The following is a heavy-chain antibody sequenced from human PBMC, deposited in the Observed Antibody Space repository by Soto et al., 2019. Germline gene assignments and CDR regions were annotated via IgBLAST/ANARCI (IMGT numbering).Heavy chain of an antibody. CDR2: IYYSGST. V-gene: IGHV4-59*01. D-gene: IGHD2-21*02. Sequence: SETLSLTCTVSGGSISSYYWSWIRQPPGKGLEWIGYIYYSGSTNYNPSLKSRVTISVDTSKHQFSLKLSSVTAADPAVYYCARGGGNSAYFQHWGQGTLVTVSS. CDR1: GGSISSYY. CDR3: ARGGGNSAYFQH. J-gene: IGHJ1*01.